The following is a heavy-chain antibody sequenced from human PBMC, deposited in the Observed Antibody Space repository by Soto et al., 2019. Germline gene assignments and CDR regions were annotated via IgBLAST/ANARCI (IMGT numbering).Heavy chain of an antibody. Sequence: SETLSLTCAVYGGSFSGYYWSWIRQPPGKGLEWIGEINHSGSTNYNPSLKSRVTISVDTSKNQFSLKLISVTAADTAVYYCARKNRGSYAFDIWGQGTMVTVSS. J-gene: IGHJ3*02. CDR1: GGSFSGYY. CDR2: INHSGST. D-gene: IGHD1-26*01. CDR3: ARKNRGSYAFDI. V-gene: IGHV4-34*01.